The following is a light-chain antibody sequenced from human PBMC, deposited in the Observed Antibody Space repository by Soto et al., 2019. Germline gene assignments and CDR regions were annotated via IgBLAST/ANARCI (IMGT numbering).Light chain of an antibody. CDR3: QQHGDAPIT. CDR1: QSITGW. CDR2: GAS. V-gene: IGKV1-5*01. J-gene: IGKJ5*01. Sequence: DIQMTQSPSTLSASVGDRVTITCRASQSITGWLAWYQQKPGKAPKVLIYGASNLQSGVPPRFSGSGSGTDFSLTISRLEPEDFAVYYCQQHGDAPITFGQGTRLEIK.